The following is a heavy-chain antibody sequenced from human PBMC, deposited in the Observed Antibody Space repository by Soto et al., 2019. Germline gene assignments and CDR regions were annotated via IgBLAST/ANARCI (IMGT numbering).Heavy chain of an antibody. CDR1: GYSISSGYY. Sequence: SETLSLTCAVFGYSISSGYYWGWIWKPPGKGLEWIGSIYHSGRTYYNPSLKSRVTISVDTSKNQFSLKLSSVTAADTAVYYCGRVRGYVGGAFDIWGQGTTVT. V-gene: IGHV4-38-2*01. D-gene: IGHD6-25*01. CDR3: GRVRGYVGGAFDI. CDR2: IYHSGRT. J-gene: IGHJ3*02.